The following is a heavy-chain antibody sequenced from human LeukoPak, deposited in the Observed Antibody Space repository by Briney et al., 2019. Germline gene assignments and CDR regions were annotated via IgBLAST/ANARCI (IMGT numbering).Heavy chain of an antibody. Sequence: PSETLSLTCAVYGGSFSGYYWSWIRQPPGKGLEWIGEINHSGSTNYNPSLKSRVTISVDTSKNQFSLKLSSVTAADTAVYYCARGRAMVRGVISFGYYFDYWGQGTLVTVSS. CDR3: ARGRAMVRGVISFGYYFDY. J-gene: IGHJ4*02. CDR2: INHSGST. CDR1: GGSFSGYY. V-gene: IGHV4-34*01. D-gene: IGHD3-10*01.